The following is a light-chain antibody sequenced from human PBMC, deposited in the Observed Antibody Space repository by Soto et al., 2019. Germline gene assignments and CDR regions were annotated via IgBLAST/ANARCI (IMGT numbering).Light chain of an antibody. CDR3: QQYENSWT. V-gene: IGKV1-5*01. J-gene: IGKJ1*01. Sequence: QVTQSPSTLSASVGDRVTITCRASHSISYWLAWYQQKPGKAPKLLIYAASSLESGVPSRFSVSGSGTEFTLPISILKPDDFATYDRQQYENSWTFGQGTKVDI. CDR2: AAS. CDR1: HSISYW.